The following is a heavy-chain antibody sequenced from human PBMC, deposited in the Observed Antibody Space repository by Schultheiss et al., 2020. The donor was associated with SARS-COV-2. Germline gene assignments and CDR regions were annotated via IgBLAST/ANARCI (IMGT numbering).Heavy chain of an antibody. CDR3: ARDHIKSITIFGVVKNTYGMDV. J-gene: IGHJ6*02. V-gene: IGHV4-30-4*08. D-gene: IGHD3-3*01. CDR2: IYYSGST. CDR1: GGSISSGGYY. Sequence: SETLSLTCTVSGGSISSGGYYWSWIRQHPGKGLEWIGYIYYSGSTYYNPSLKSRVTISVDTSKNQFSLKLSSVTAADTAVYYCARDHIKSITIFGVVKNTYGMDVWGQGTTVTVSS.